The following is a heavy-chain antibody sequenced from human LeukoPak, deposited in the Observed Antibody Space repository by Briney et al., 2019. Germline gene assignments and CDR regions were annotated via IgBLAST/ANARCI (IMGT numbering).Heavy chain of an antibody. CDR3: ASSSGYYNADDY. D-gene: IGHD3-22*01. V-gene: IGHV1-69*05. CDR1: GGTFSSYA. Sequence: GASVKVSCKASGGTFSSYAISWVRQAPGQGLEWMGRIIPIFGATNYAQKFQGRVTITTDESTSTAYMELSSLRSEDTAVYYCASSSGYYNADDYWGQGTLVTVSS. CDR2: IIPIFGAT. J-gene: IGHJ4*02.